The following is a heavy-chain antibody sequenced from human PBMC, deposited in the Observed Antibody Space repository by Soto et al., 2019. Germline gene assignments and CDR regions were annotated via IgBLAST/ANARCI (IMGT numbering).Heavy chain of an antibody. D-gene: IGHD6-13*01. CDR2: ISAYNGNT. Sequence: ASVKVSCKASGYTFTSYGISWVRQAPGQGLEWMGWISAYNGNTNYAQKLQGRVTMTTDTSTSTAYMELRSLRSDDTAVYYCARFESKVYIAAAGPYYYYGMDVWGQGTTVTVSS. V-gene: IGHV1-18*01. J-gene: IGHJ6*02. CDR3: ARFESKVYIAAAGPYYYYGMDV. CDR1: GYTFTSYG.